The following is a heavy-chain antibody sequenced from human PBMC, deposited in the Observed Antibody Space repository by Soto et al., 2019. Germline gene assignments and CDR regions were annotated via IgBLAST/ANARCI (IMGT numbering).Heavy chain of an antibody. D-gene: IGHD3-10*01. CDR1: GFTFSSYA. CDR3: SKGRGPYYYYTMDV. V-gene: IGHV3-30-3*01. J-gene: IGHJ6*02. CDR2: MSYDGSNK. Sequence: QVQLVESGGGVVQPGTSLRLSCAASGFTFSSYAMHWVRQAPGKGLEWVVVMSYDGSNKYYADSVKGRFTISRDNSKNTLYLQMNSLRAEDTAVDYCSKGRGPYYYYTMDVWGQGTTVTVSS.